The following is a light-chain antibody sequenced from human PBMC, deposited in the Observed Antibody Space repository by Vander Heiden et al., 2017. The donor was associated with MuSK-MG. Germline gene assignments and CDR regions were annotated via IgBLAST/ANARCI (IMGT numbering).Light chain of an antibody. CDR2: GAS. Sequence: DIQMTQSPSSLSAFIGDRVTITCRASQSISNYVNWYQQRPGQAPYLLIYGASTLHSGVPSRFSGSGSGTKFTLTISGVQPEDSATYYCQQSYSTSMYTFGQGTKLEIK. CDR3: QQSYSTSMYT. CDR1: QSISNY. V-gene: IGKV1-39*01. J-gene: IGKJ2*01.